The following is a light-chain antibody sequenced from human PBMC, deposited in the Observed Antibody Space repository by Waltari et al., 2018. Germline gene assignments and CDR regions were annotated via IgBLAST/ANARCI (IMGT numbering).Light chain of an antibody. Sequence: QSALTQPASVSGSPGQSITISCTGTSSDVGGSHYVSWYQQHPGKAPKRMIYEVSNRPSGVSNRFAGSKSGNTASLTISGLQAEDEADYYCSSYTSSSTSWVFGGGTKLTVL. CDR3: SSYTSSSTSWV. V-gene: IGLV2-14*01. CDR2: EVS. J-gene: IGLJ3*02. CDR1: SSDVGGSHY.